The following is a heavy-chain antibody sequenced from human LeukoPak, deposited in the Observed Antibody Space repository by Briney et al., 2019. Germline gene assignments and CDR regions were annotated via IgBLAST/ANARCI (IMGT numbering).Heavy chain of an antibody. D-gene: IGHD6-13*01. V-gene: IGHV3-48*03. CDR1: GFTFSNYE. Sequence: PRGSLRLSSAASGFTFSNYEMNWVRQAPGKGLEWVSYIGGRGSYRVHAESLEGRFTISRDTTKNTLYLQMSSVRAEDTAVYYCAKSYQQLARSHAFYIWGQGTMVTVSS. CDR3: AKSYQQLARSHAFYI. J-gene: IGHJ3*02. CDR2: IGGRGSYR.